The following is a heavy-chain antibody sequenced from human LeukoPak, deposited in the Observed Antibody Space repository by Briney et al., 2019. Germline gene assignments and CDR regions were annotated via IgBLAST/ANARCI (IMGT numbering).Heavy chain of an antibody. Sequence: PSETLSLTCAVYGGSFSGYYWSWIRQPPGKGREWIGEINHSGSTNYNPSLKSRVTISVDTSKNQFSLKLSSVTAADTAVYYCARAGYNYRFDYWDHGTLVTVSS. CDR2: INHSGST. CDR1: GGSFSGYY. CDR3: ARAGYNYRFDY. J-gene: IGHJ4*01. V-gene: IGHV4-34*01. D-gene: IGHD5-24*01.